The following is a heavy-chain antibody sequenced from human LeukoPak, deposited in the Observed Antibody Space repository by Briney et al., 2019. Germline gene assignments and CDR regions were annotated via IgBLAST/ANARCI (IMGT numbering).Heavy chain of an antibody. CDR3: ARVGNSPDY. J-gene: IGHJ4*02. CDR2: ISSSGSTI. D-gene: IGHD4-23*01. Sequence: KPSETLSLTCTVSGGSISSYYWSWIRQPPGKGLEWVSYISSSGSTIYYADSVKGRFTISRDNAKNSLYLQMNSLRAEDTAVYYCARVGNSPDYWGQGTLVTVSS. V-gene: IGHV3-11*04. CDR1: GGSISSYY.